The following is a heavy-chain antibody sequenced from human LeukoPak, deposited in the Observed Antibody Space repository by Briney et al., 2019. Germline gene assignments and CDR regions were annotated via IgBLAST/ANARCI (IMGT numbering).Heavy chain of an antibody. CDR1: GDSVSSNSAA. V-gene: IGHV6-1*01. Sequence: SQTLSLTCAISGDSVSSNSAAWNWIRQSPSRGLEWLGRTYYRSKWYNDYAVSVKSRITINPDTSKNQFSLQLNSVTPEDTAVYYCARERCSSTSCQRGGWFDPWGQGTLVTASS. J-gene: IGHJ5*02. D-gene: IGHD2-2*01. CDR2: TYYRSKWYN. CDR3: ARERCSSTSCQRGGWFDP.